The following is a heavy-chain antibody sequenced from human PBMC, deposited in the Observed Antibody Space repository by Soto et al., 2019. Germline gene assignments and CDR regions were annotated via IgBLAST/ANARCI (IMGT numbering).Heavy chain of an antibody. J-gene: IGHJ6*02. CDR3: ARVQRQTITMKSSGADYYGMDV. Sequence: GGCLRLSCAASGLTFSSYSMNWVRQAPGKGLEWVSSISSSSSYIYYADSVKGRFTISRDNAKNSLYLQMNSLRAEDTAVYYCARVQRQTITMKSSGADYYGMDVWGQGTTVTVSS. D-gene: IGHD3-22*01. CDR2: ISSSSSYI. CDR1: GLTFSSYS. V-gene: IGHV3-21*01.